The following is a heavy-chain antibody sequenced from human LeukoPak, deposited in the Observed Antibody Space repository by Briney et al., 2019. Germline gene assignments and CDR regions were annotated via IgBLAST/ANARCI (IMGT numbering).Heavy chain of an antibody. D-gene: IGHD3-16*01. CDR2: IYPGDSDN. V-gene: IGHV5-51*01. J-gene: IGHJ4*02. CDR3: AYGKYYFDY. Sequence: GESLKISCNGSAYXFTSNWIAWVRQMPGKGLEWMGIIYPGDSDNRYSPSFQGQVPISADKSISTAYLQWSSLRASDTDIYFCAYGKYYFDYWGQGTLVTVSS. CDR1: AYXFTSNW.